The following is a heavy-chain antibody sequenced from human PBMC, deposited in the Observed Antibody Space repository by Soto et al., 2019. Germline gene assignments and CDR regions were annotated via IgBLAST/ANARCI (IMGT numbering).Heavy chain of an antibody. CDR2: IFYSGTT. CDR3: XXXXXX. CDR1: GGSISSGGYY. J-gene: IGHJ5*02. V-gene: IGHV4-31*03. Sequence: QVQLQESGPGLVKPSQTLSLTCTVSGGSISSGGYYWSWIRQHPGKGLEWIGYIFYSGTTYYNPSLKSRVTISVDTSKNQXSXXXXSVXAAXXXXXXXXXXXXXWGQGTLVTVSS.